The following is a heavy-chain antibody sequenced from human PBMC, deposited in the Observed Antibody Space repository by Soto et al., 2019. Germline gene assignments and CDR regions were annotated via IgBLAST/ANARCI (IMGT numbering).Heavy chain of an antibody. D-gene: IGHD7-27*01. Sequence: QVQLVQSGAEVKKPGSSVKVSYKASGVTFKSYAISWVRQAPGQGLEWMGGIIPIFGTADYAQKFQGRITITADESTSTAYMELSSLRSEDTAVYYCASHWGQAKRYYYYGMDVWGQGTTVTVSS. J-gene: IGHJ6*02. V-gene: IGHV1-69*12. CDR2: IIPIFGTA. CDR1: GVTFKSYA. CDR3: ASHWGQAKRYYYYGMDV.